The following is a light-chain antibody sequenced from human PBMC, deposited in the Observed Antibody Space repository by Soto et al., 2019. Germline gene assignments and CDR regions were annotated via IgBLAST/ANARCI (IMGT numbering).Light chain of an antibody. V-gene: IGLV2-23*03. CDR3: CSFAGGATFV. CDR2: EGN. Sequence: QSALTQPASVSGSPGQSITISCTGTTNDIGGYNLVSWYQQHPGKAPKLMIYEGNKRPSGVSDRFSGSKSGNTASLTISPLQAEDEADYSCCSFAGGATFVFGGGTKLT. J-gene: IGLJ2*01. CDR1: TNDIGGYNL.